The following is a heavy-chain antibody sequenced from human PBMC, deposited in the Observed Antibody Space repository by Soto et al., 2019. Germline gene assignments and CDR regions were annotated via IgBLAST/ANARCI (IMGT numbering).Heavy chain of an antibody. CDR1: GYTFTSYG. CDR3: ARSGYCSGGSCFYYYYYMEV. J-gene: IGHJ6*03. Sequence: ASVKVSCKASGYTFTSYGISWVRQAPGQGLEWMGWISAYNGNTNYAQKLQGRVTMTTDTSTSTAYMELRSLRSDDTAVYYCARSGYCSGGSCFYYYYYMEVWGKGTTVTVSS. V-gene: IGHV1-18*01. D-gene: IGHD2-15*01. CDR2: ISAYNGNT.